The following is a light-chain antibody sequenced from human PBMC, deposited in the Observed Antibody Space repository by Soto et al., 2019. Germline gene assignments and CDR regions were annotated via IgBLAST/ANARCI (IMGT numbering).Light chain of an antibody. CDR1: QSVSSNH. V-gene: IGKV3-20*01. Sequence: EIVLTQSQGTLSLSPGEGATLSCRASQSVSSNHLAWYQQKPGQAPRHLIFRPSSRASDIPDRFSGSGSGTDCTLTISRLEPEDFAVYYCHQYCSSPPYTFGQGTKLEIK. CDR2: RPS. CDR3: HQYCSSPPYT. J-gene: IGKJ2*01.